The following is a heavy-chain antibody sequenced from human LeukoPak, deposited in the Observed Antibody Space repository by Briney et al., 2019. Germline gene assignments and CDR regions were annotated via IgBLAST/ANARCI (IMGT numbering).Heavy chain of an antibody. J-gene: IGHJ5*02. Sequence: SQTPSLTCTVSGGSISSGGYYWSWIRQHPGKGLEWIGYIYYSGSTYYNPSLKSRVTISVDTSKNQFSLKLSSVTAADTAVYYCARGIAAFGFDPWGQGTLVTVSS. CDR1: GGSISSGGYY. CDR3: ARGIAAFGFDP. CDR2: IYYSGST. D-gene: IGHD6-25*01. V-gene: IGHV4-31*03.